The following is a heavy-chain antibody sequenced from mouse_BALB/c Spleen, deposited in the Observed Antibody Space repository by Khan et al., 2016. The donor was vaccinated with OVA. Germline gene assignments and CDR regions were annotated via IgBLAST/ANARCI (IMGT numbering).Heavy chain of an antibody. CDR1: GFSLTNYG. CDR2: IWRGGST. Sequence: QVQLKESGPGLVQSSQSLSITCTVSGFSLTNYGVHWLRQSPGKGLEWLGVIWRGGSTDYNAAFMSRLYITKDNSKSQVAFKMNSLQADDTDIYYYGKNLACYAMDYWGQGTSVTVSS. CDR3: GKNLACYAMDY. D-gene: IGHD1-1*01. J-gene: IGHJ4*01. V-gene: IGHV2-5*01.